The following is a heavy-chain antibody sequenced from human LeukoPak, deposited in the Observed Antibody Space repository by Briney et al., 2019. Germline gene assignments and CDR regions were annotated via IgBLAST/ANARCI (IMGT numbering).Heavy chain of an antibody. CDR3: ARREVTETDAFDI. Sequence: PSETLSLTCTVSGGSISSNYWSWIRQPPGKGLEWIEYIYYSGSTNYNPSLKSRVTISVDTSKNQFSLKLSPVTAADTAVYYCARREVTETDAFDIWGQGTMVTVSS. J-gene: IGHJ3*02. V-gene: IGHV4-59*01. CDR1: GGSISSNY. D-gene: IGHD4-23*01. CDR2: IYYSGST.